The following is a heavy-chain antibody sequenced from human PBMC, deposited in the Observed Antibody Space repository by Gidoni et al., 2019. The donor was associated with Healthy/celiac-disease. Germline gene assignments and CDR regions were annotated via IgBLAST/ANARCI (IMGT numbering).Heavy chain of an antibody. Sequence: QVQLQESGPGLVKPSATLSLTCPVSGGSISSYYWCWIRQPPGKGLEWIGYIYYSGSTNYNPSIKSRVTISVDTSKNQFSLKLSSVTAADTAVYYCARRPNGMDVWGQGTTVTVSS. J-gene: IGHJ6*02. CDR1: GGSISSYY. CDR3: ARRPNGMDV. CDR2: IYYSGST. V-gene: IGHV4-59*08.